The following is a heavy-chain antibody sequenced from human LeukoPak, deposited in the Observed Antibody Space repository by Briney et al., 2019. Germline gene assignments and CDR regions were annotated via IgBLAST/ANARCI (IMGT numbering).Heavy chain of an antibody. J-gene: IGHJ4*02. CDR2: ITGSGAST. CDR1: GFTFSGYD. D-gene: IGHD1-26*01. V-gene: IGHV3-23*01. CDR3: RRLPSLGIVVVPFLHPDH. Sequence: SGGSLRLSCAASGFTFSGYDRSWIRQAPGKGLEWVSAITGSGASTYYADSVKGRFTISRDNSKNTLYLQMNSLRADVTAVYYCRRLPSLGIVVVPFLHPDHWGQGTLVTVSS.